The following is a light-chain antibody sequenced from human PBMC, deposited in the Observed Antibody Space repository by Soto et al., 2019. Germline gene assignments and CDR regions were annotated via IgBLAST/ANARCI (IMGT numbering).Light chain of an antibody. CDR2: GAS. CDR3: QQYNTWPPYT. Sequence: VVTQSPATLSVSPGERATLSCRASQSVSSKLSWYQQKPGQAPRLLIYGASTRATGIPARFSGSGSGTEFTLTVSSLQSEDFAVYYCQQYNTWPPYTFGQRTKVDI. CDR1: QSVSSK. V-gene: IGKV3-15*01. J-gene: IGKJ2*01.